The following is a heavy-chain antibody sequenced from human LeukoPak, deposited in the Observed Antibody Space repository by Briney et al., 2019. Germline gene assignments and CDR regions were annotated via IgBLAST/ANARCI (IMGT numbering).Heavy chain of an antibody. CDR2: IYYSGST. J-gene: IGHJ5*02. CDR1: GGSISSYY. D-gene: IGHD6-19*01. Sequence: SETLSLTCTVSGGSISSYYWSWIRQPPGKGLEWIGYIYYSGSTNYNPSLKSRVTISVDTSKNQFSLKLSSVTAADTAVYYCARHGGYSSGWYNWFDPWGQGTLVTVSS. CDR3: ARHGGYSSGWYNWFDP. V-gene: IGHV4-59*08.